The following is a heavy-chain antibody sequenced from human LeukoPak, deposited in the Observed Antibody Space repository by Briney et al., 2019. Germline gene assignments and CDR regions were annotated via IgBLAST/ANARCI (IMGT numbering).Heavy chain of an antibody. CDR2: ISAYNGNT. J-gene: IGHJ4*02. CDR1: GGTFSSYA. CDR3: ARGITMVRGVSYLYFDY. D-gene: IGHD3-10*01. V-gene: IGHV1-18*01. Sequence: ASVKVSCKASGGTFSSYAISWVRQAPGQGLEWMGWISAYNGNTNYAQKLQGRVTMTTDTSTSTAYMELRSLRSDDTAVYYCARGITMVRGVSYLYFDYWGQGTLVTVSS.